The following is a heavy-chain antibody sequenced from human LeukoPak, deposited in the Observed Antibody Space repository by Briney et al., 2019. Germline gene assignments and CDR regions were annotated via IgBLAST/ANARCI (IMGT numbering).Heavy chain of an antibody. D-gene: IGHD3-9*01. V-gene: IGHV3-48*03. Sequence: PGGSLRLSCAASGFTFSSYEMNWVRQAPGKGLEWGSYISSSGSTIYYADSVKGRFTISRDNAKNSLYLQMNSLRAEDTAVYYCARGGTRHYDILTGYYLITHYFDYWGQGTLVTVSS. CDR1: GFTFSSYE. CDR2: ISSSGSTI. J-gene: IGHJ4*02. CDR3: ARGGTRHYDILTGYYLITHYFDY.